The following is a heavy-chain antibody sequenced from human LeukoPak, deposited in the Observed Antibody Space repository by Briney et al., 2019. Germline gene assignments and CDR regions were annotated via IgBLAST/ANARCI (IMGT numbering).Heavy chain of an antibody. J-gene: IGHJ4*02. CDR3: AKDRVSSTAARNYIDY. D-gene: IGHD6-6*01. V-gene: IGHV3-23*01. CDR2: VSGSGGST. Sequence: GGSLRLSCAASGFTVSSNYMSWIRQAPGKGLEWVSAVSGSGGSTYYADSVKGRFTISRDISRNTVFLQMNSLRAEDTGVYYCAKDRVSSTAARNYIDYWGQGTLVTVSS. CDR1: GFTVSSNY.